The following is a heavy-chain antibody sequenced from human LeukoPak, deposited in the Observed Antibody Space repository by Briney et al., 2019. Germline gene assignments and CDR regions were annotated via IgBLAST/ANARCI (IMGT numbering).Heavy chain of an antibody. J-gene: IGHJ3*02. Sequence: GGSLRLSCAASGFTFSSYAMSWVRQAPGKGLEWVSAISGSGGSTYYADSVKGRFTISRDNAKNSLYLQMNSLRAEDTAVYYCARAGLSAFDIWGQGTMVTVSS. D-gene: IGHD5/OR15-5a*01. CDR1: GFTFSSYA. V-gene: IGHV3-23*01. CDR2: ISGSGGST. CDR3: ARAGLSAFDI.